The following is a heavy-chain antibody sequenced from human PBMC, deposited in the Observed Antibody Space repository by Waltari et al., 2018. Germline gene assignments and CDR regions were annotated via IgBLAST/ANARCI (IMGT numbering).Heavy chain of an antibody. Sequence: QVQLQESGPGLVQPSETLSLTCAVSGYSIRSGYYWGWIRQPPGKGLEWIGSIYHSGSTYYNPSLKSRVTISVDTSKNQFSLKLSSVTAADTAVYYCARLFSSSPSFDYWGQGTLVTVSS. CDR2: IYHSGST. CDR1: GYSIRSGYY. J-gene: IGHJ4*02. CDR3: ARLFSSSPSFDY. D-gene: IGHD6-6*01. V-gene: IGHV4-38-2*01.